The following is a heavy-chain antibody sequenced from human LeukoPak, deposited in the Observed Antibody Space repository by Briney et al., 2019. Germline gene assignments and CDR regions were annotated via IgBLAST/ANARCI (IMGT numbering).Heavy chain of an antibody. Sequence: TETLPLTCTVSGGSISSYYWSWIRQPPGKGLEWIGYIYYSGSTNYNPSLKSRVTISVDTSKNQFSLKLSSVTAADTAVYYCARESSAGDRGYWGQGTLVTVSS. CDR3: ARESSAGDRGY. CDR1: GGSISSYY. D-gene: IGHD7-27*01. V-gene: IGHV4-59*01. CDR2: IYYSGST. J-gene: IGHJ4*02.